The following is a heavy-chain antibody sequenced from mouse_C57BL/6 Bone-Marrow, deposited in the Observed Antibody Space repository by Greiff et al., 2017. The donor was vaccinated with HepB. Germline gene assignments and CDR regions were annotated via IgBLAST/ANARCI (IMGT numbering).Heavy chain of an antibody. Sequence: VQLQQSGPVLVKPGASVKMSCKASGYTFTDYYMNWVKQSHGKSLEWIGVINPYHGGTSYNQKFKGKATLTVDKSSSTAYMELNSLTSEDSAVYYCASFFYYDGDYWGQGTTLTVSS. D-gene: IGHD1-1*01. J-gene: IGHJ2*01. CDR3: ASFFYYDGDY. CDR1: GYTFTDYY. CDR2: INPYHGGT. V-gene: IGHV1-19*01.